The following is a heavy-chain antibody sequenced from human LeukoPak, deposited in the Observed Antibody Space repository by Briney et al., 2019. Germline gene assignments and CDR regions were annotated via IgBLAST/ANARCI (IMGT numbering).Heavy chain of an antibody. Sequence: GGSLRLSCAASGFTFSSYGMHWVRQAPGKGLEWVSYISSSGSTIYYADSVKGRFTISRDNAKNSLYLQMNSLRAEDTAVYYCARGPLTYYYDSSGYLVFWGQGTLVTVSS. J-gene: IGHJ4*02. V-gene: IGHV3-48*04. CDR1: GFTFSSYG. CDR3: ARGPLTYYYDSSGYLVF. CDR2: ISSSGSTI. D-gene: IGHD3-22*01.